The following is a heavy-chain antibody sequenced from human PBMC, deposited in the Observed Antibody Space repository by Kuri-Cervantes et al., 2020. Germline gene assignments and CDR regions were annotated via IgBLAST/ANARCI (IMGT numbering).Heavy chain of an antibody. CDR1: GFTFSSYA. D-gene: IGHD2-8*01. J-gene: IGHJ4*02. V-gene: IGHV3-23*01. Sequence: GGSLRLSCAASGFTFSSYAMSWVRQAPGKGLEWVSAISGGGGSTYYADSVKGRFTISRDNSKNTLYLQVNSLRAEDTAVYYCVKGGLYGDYLDHWGQGTLVTVSS. CDR3: VKGGLYGDYLDH. CDR2: ISGGGGST.